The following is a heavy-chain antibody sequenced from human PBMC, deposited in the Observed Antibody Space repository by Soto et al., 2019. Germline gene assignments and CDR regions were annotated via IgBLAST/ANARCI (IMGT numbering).Heavy chain of an antibody. V-gene: IGHV5-51*01. J-gene: IGHJ3*02. CDR3: ARLLSSGYDQGEGFDGFYI. CDR2: IYPGDSDT. Sequence: PGESLKISCKGSGYSFTSYWIGWVRQMPGKGLEWMGIIYPGDSDTIYSPSFQGQVTISADKSISTAYLQWSSLKASDTAMYYYARLLSSGYDQGEGFDGFYIWGQGTMITVSS. CDR1: GYSFTSYW. D-gene: IGHD3-22*01.